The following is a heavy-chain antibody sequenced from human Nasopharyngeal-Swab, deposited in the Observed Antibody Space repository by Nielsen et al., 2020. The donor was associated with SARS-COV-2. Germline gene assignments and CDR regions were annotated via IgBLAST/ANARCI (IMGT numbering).Heavy chain of an antibody. CDR2: SHYSGST. CDR3: ARGFDY. Sequence: SETLSLTCTVSGASISSYYWSWIRQPPGKGLEWVAYSHYSGSTNYNPSLKSRVTMSVDTSKRQFSLMLTSVTAADTAVYYCARGFDYWGQGTLVTVSS. CDR1: GASISSYY. J-gene: IGHJ4*02. V-gene: IGHV4-59*08.